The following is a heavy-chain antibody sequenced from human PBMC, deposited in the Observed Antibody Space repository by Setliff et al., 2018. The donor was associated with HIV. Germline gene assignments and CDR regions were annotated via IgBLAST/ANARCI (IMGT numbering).Heavy chain of an antibody. D-gene: IGHD2-8*01. CDR2: IASASSST. CDR1: GFTLSDYE. J-gene: IGHJ4*02. V-gene: IGHV3-48*01. CDR3: ARDRLTNVRYWTSDY. Sequence: HPGGSLRLSCAASGFTLSDYEMNWVRQAPGKGPEWISFIASASSSTYYAASVKGRFTISRDNAKNSLYLVMNDLRADDTATYYCARDRLTNVRYWTSDYWGQGTLVTVSS.